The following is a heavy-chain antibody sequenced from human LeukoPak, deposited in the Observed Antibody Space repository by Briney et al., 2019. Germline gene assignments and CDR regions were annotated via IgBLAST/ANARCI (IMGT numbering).Heavy chain of an antibody. CDR2: ISGTGYNT. CDR1: GFTFRNCA. J-gene: IGHJ4*02. D-gene: IGHD3-10*01. CDR3: AKHVSGSLFYFDY. Sequence: GGSLRLSCAASGFTFRNCAMSWVRQAPGKGLEWVSGISGTGYNTYYADSVKGRFTISRDNSKNTLYLQMNSLGAEATAVYYCAKHVSGSLFYFDYWGQRTLVTVSS. V-gene: IGHV3-23*01.